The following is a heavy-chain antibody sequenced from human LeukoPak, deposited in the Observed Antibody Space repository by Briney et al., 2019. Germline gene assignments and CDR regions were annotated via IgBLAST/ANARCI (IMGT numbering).Heavy chain of an antibody. CDR2: IYTSGST. CDR1: GGSISSYY. J-gene: IGHJ4*02. CDR3: ARSIAVAGKVNYFDY. D-gene: IGHD6-19*01. V-gene: IGHV4-4*07. Sequence: SETLSLTCTVSGGSISSYYWSWIRQPAGKGLEWIGRIYTSGSTNYNPSLKSRVTMSVDTSKNQFSLKLSSVTAADPAVYYCARSIAVAGKVNYFDYWGQGTLVTVSS.